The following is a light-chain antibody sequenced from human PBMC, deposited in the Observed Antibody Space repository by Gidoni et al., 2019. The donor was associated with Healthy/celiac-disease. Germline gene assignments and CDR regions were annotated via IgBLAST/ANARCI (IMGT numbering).Light chain of an antibody. V-gene: IGKV3-15*01. CDR1: QSVSSN. CDR3: QQYNNWPPVT. J-gene: IGKJ4*01. Sequence: EIVMTQSPATLSVSPGERATLSCRASQSVSSNLAWYQQKPGQAPRLLIYGASTRATGSPARFSGSGSGTEFNLTISSLQSEDFAVYYCQQYNNWPPVTFGGGTKVEIK. CDR2: GAS.